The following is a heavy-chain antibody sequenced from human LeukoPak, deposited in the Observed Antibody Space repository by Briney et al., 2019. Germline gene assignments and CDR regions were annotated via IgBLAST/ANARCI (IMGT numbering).Heavy chain of an antibody. CDR3: ARTHGALTGTGFDY. J-gene: IGHJ4*02. D-gene: IGHD1-20*01. V-gene: IGHV3-21*01. CDR1: GFTFSSYT. CDR2: ISSSSRSI. Sequence: GGSLRLSCAASGFTFSSYTINWVRQSPAKGLEWVSSISSSSRSIFYADSVSGRFTTYRDNAKNSLFLEMNSVRAEDTAVYYCARTHGALTGTGFDYWGQGTLVTVSS.